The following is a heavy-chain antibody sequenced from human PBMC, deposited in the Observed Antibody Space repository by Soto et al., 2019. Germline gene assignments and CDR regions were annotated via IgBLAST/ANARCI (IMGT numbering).Heavy chain of an antibody. CDR3: AREFSPGSGVYYYYGMDV. J-gene: IGHJ6*02. D-gene: IGHD2-15*01. CDR2: ISSSSSTI. CDR1: GFTFSSYS. Sequence: PGGSLRLSCAASGFTFSSYSMNWVRQAPGKGLEWVSYISSSSSTIYYADSVKGRFTISRDNAKNSLYLQMNSLRDEDTAVYYCAREFSPGSGVYYYYGMDVWGQGTTVTVSS. V-gene: IGHV3-48*02.